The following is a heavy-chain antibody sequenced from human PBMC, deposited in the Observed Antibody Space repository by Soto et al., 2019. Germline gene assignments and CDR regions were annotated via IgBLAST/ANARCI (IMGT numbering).Heavy chain of an antibody. CDR1: GFTFSGYW. V-gene: IGHV3-74*01. Sequence: EVQLVESGGGLVQPGGSLRLSCAASGFTFSGYWMHWVRRAPGKGLVWVSRISSDGSSTDYADSVKGRFTISRDNAKNTLYLPMNNLRAEDTAVYYCARAGYYYGMDVWGQGTTVTVSS. CDR2: ISSDGSST. CDR3: ARAGYYYGMDV. J-gene: IGHJ6*02. D-gene: IGHD6-19*01.